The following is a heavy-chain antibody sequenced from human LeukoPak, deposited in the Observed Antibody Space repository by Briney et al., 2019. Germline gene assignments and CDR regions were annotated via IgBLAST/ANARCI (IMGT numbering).Heavy chain of an antibody. CDR3: ARGDYYDSSGYYPLSR. Sequence: GASVKVSCKASGYTFTSYGISWVRQAPGQGLEWMGWISAYNGNTNYAQKLQGRVTMTTDTSTSTAYMELRSLRSDDTAVYYCARGDYYDSSGYYPLSRWGQGTLVTVSS. V-gene: IGHV1-18*01. CDR2: ISAYNGNT. D-gene: IGHD3-22*01. J-gene: IGHJ4*02. CDR1: GYTFTSYG.